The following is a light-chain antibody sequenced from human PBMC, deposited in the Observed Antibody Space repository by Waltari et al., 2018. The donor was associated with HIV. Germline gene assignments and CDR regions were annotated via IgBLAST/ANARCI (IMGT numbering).Light chain of an antibody. CDR3: SSFAATHKL. Sequence: QSALTQSPSASGSPGHSVNISCTGANGDISDYNYVSWYQQHSNRPPKLIIFEVSKRPSGFPDRFSGSKSGNTASLFVSGLQPEDEATYFCSSFAATHKLFGGGTKLTVL. V-gene: IGLV2-8*01. CDR1: NGDISDYNY. CDR2: EVS. J-gene: IGLJ2*01.